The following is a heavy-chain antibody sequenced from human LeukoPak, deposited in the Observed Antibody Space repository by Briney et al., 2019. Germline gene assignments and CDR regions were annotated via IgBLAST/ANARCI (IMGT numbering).Heavy chain of an antibody. D-gene: IGHD5/OR15-5a*01. CDR1: GDSVKNGAYT. CDR3: ARQRTVSTTRGFDI. J-gene: IGHJ3*02. Sequence: SETRSLTCAVSGDSVKNGAYTWSWIRQPPGKGLEWIGDIYHSGSTNYNPSLKSRVTLSVDMSKNQFSLNLSSVTAADTAVYWCARQRTVSTTRGFDIWGQGTMVTVSS. CDR2: IYHSGST. V-gene: IGHV4-30-2*01.